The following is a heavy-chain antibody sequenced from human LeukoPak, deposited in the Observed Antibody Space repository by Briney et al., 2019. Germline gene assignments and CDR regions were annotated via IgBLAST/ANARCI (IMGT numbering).Heavy chain of an antibody. CDR2: TSSSDDGK. CDR3: AKAPVTSCRGAFCYPSDS. J-gene: IGHJ4*02. Sequence: PGGSLRLSCTVSGFSLSSYAMSWVRRAPGKGLEWVSATSSSDDGKYYAGSVRGRFTISRDNSRNTMYLQMNSLRAEDAAVYYCAKAPVTSCRGAFCYPSDSWGQGTLVTVSS. CDR1: GFSLSSYA. D-gene: IGHD2-15*01. V-gene: IGHV3-23*01.